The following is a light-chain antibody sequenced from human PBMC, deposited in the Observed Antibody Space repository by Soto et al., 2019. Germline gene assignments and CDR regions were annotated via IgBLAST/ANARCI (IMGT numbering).Light chain of an antibody. CDR1: QTIINW. CDR3: QQYHTYWWT. J-gene: IGKJ1*01. V-gene: IGKV1-5*03. CDR2: KAS. Sequence: EIQMTQSPSTLYASVGDRVKISCRASQTIINWLAWYQQKTGKAPKLLIYKASTLEGEVPSRFSGSGYETEFNLTINSLQTDDSATYYCQQYHTYWWTFGQGTKVDI.